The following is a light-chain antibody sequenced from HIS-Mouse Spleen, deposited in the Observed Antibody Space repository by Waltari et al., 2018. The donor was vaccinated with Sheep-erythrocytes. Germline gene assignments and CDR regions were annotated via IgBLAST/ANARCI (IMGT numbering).Light chain of an antibody. CDR2: EDN. CDR1: SGSIASNY. V-gene: IGLV6-57*04. J-gene: IGLJ1*01. CDR3: QSYDSSNYV. Sequence: NFMLTQPHSVSESPGKTVTISCTRSSGSIASNYVQWYQQRPGSAPTTVIYEDNQRPSGVPDRCSGSIDSSSNSASLTISGLKTEDEADYYCQSYDSSNYVFGTGTKVTVL.